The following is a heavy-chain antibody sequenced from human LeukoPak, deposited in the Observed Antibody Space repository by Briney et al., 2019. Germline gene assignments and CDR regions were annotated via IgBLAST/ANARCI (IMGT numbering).Heavy chain of an antibody. Sequence: SETLSLTCAVYGGSFSGYYWSWIRQPPGKGLEWIGEINHSGSTNYNPSLKSRVTISVDTSKNQFSLKLNSVTAADTAVYYCARGQWPDFGRMDVWGQGTTVTVSS. CDR2: INHSGST. CDR1: GGSFSGYY. CDR3: ARGQWPDFGRMDV. D-gene: IGHD3-3*01. V-gene: IGHV4-34*01. J-gene: IGHJ6*02.